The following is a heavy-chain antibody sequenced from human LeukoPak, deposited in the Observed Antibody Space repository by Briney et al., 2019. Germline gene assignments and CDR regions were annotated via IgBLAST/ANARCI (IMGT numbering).Heavy chain of an antibody. D-gene: IGHD5/OR15-5a*01. CDR3: ARHSETLVSTLDY. CDR1: GYSFTSYW. J-gene: IGHJ4*02. CDR2: IYPGDSDT. Sequence: GESLKISCKGSGYSFTSYWIGWVRQMPGKGLEWMGIIYPGDSDTRYSPSFQGRVTISADKSISTAYLQWSSLKASDTAMYYCARHSETLVSTLDYWGQGTLVTVSS. V-gene: IGHV5-51*01.